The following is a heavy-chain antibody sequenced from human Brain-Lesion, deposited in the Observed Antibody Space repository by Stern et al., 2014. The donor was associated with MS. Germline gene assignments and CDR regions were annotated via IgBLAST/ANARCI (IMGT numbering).Heavy chain of an antibody. V-gene: IGHV3-48*01. D-gene: IGHD2-15*01. J-gene: IGHJ4*02. CDR3: ARERGGTPMV. CDR1: AFGVSHYD. Sequence: EVQLVESGGVLVQPGGSLRLSCAASAFGVSHYDMNWLRQAPGKGLEGVSFISIRGSPIFYADSVKGRFSIPRDKAKNSLYLQMNSLRAEDTAVYFCARERGGTPMVWGQGTLVTVSS. CDR2: ISIRGSPI.